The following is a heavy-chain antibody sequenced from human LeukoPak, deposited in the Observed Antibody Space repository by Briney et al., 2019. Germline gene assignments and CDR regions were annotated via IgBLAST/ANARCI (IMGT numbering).Heavy chain of an antibody. CDR1: GFTFSSYS. CDR2: ISGSSSYI. J-gene: IGHJ5*02. CDR3: AKAQGDYYYDSSGYYDWFDP. D-gene: IGHD3-22*01. Sequence: GGSLRLSCAASGFTFSSYSMNWVRQALGKGLEWVSSISGSSSYIYYADSVKGRFTISRDNSKNTLYLQMNRLRAEDTAVYYCAKAQGDYYYDSSGYYDWFDPWGQGTLVTVSS. V-gene: IGHV3-21*01.